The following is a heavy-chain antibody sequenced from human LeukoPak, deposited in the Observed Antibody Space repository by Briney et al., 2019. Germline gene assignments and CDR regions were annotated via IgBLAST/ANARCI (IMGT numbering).Heavy chain of an antibody. D-gene: IGHD3-10*01. V-gene: IGHV4-59*10. CDR1: GGSFSGYY. Sequence: SETLSLTCAVYGGSFSGYYWSWIRQPAGKGLEWIGRIYTSGSTNYNPSLKSRVTISVDTSKNQFSLKLSSVTAADTAVYYCARAMVRGPPGYWGQGTLVTVSS. CDR2: IYTSGST. CDR3: ARAMVRGPPGY. J-gene: IGHJ4*02.